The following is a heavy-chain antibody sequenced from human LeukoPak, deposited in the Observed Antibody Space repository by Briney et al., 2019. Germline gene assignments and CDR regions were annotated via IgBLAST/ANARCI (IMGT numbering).Heavy chain of an antibody. V-gene: IGHV4-39*07. CDR2: IYYSGST. J-gene: IGHJ3*02. CDR1: GGSISSSSYY. Sequence: SETLSLTCTVSGGSISSSSYYWGWIRQPPGKGLEWIGSIYYSGSTYYNPSLKSRVAISVDTSKNQFSLKLSSVTAADTAVYYCARGDYDYVWGSYRLPSDAFDIWGQGTMVTVSS. D-gene: IGHD3-16*02. CDR3: ARGDYDYVWGSYRLPSDAFDI.